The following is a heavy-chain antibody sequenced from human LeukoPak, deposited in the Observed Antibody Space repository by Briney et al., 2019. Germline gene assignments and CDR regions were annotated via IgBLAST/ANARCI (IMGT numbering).Heavy chain of an antibody. D-gene: IGHD2-2*01. Sequence: SETLSLTCTVSDDSISSGGYYWSWIRQPPGKGLEWIGYIYHSGNTYYNPSLKSRVTISINKSQNQFSLKLNSVTAADTAVYYCARDAFRCSSTICSPLSIFDIWGQGTMVTVSS. CDR2: IYHSGNT. J-gene: IGHJ3*02. V-gene: IGHV4-30-2*01. CDR3: ARDAFRCSSTICSPLSIFDI. CDR1: DDSISSGGYY.